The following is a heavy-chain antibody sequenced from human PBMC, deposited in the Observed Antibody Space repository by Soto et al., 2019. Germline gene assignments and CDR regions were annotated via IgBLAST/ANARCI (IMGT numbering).Heavy chain of an antibody. D-gene: IGHD3-10*01. V-gene: IGHV3-23*01. J-gene: IGHJ4*02. CDR3: AKGGITLVRGSFDY. CDR1: GFSLSNYA. Sequence: GGSLRLSCAVSGFSLSNYAMSWVRQAPGKGLEWVSAISGSGSNTYYTDSVKGRFTISRDKSKTTLFLQMSSLRAEDTAVYYCAKGGITLVRGSFDYWGQGTLVTAPQ. CDR2: ISGSGSNT.